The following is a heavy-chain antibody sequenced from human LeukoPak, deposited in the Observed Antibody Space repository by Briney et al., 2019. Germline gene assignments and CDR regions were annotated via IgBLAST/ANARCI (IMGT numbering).Heavy chain of an antibody. Sequence: ESGGSLRLSCSTSGFTLSGFHMSWLPQAPGMGLEHVAWISSLDSTTYYADSVVGRFTISRDNDKDLLYLQMDSLREDDTAVYYCAKDPHAGIFDSWGQGTLVTVSS. J-gene: IGHJ4*02. CDR1: GFTLSGFH. CDR3: AKDPHAGIFDS. CDR2: ISSLDSTT. V-gene: IGHV3-48*02.